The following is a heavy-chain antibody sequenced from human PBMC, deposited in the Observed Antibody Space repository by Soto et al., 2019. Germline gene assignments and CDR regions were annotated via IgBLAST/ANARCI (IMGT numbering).Heavy chain of an antibody. Sequence: PSETPSLTCTVSSGPISSSSYYWGWIRQPPGKGLEWIGSIYYSGSTYYNPSLKSRVTISLDTSKNQFSLKLSSVTAADTAVYYCARYIAASGTYYLDFWGQGTLVTSPQ. CDR2: IYYSGST. V-gene: IGHV4-39*01. CDR3: ARYIAASGTYYLDF. D-gene: IGHD6-13*01. CDR1: SGPISSSSYY. J-gene: IGHJ4*02.